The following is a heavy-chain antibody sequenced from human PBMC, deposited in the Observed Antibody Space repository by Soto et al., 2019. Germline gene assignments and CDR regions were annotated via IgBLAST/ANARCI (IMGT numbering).Heavy chain of an antibody. CDR2: ISYDGSNK. V-gene: IGHV3-30-3*01. CDR3: ARAESYYECWSGYCRIAAATIFDY. D-gene: IGHD3-3*01. CDR1: GFTFSSYA. Sequence: GGSLRLSCAASGFTFSSYAMHWVRQAPGKGLEWVAVISYDGSNKYYADSVKGRFTISRDNSKNTLYLQMNSLRAEDTAVYYWARAESYYECWSGYCRIAAATIFDYWGQGTLVTVSS. J-gene: IGHJ4*02.